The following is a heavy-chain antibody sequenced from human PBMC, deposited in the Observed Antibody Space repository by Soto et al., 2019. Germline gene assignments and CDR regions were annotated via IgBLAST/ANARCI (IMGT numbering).Heavy chain of an antibody. CDR2: TNSDGSTT. CDR3: ARGPTGWYGYDY. Sequence: EVQLVESGGGLIQPGVSLRLSCAASGFSFSSSWMHWVRQAPGKGLVWVSRTNSDGSTTNYADSVKGRLTISRDNAKNTLYLQMNSLRAEDKAVYYCARGPTGWYGYDYWGQGALVTVSS. V-gene: IGHV3-74*01. J-gene: IGHJ4*02. D-gene: IGHD6-19*01. CDR1: GFSFSSSW.